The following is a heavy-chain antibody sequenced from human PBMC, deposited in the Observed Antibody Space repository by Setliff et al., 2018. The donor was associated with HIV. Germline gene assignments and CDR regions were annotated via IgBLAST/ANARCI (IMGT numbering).Heavy chain of an antibody. CDR2: IYYSGST. D-gene: IGHD3-3*01. J-gene: IGHJ4*02. CDR3: ARTIENYDDSLSPFDS. CDR1: GGSISSGAYY. V-gene: IGHV4-31*03. Sequence: PSETLSLTCTVSGGSISSGAYYWNWIRQHHQHPGKGLEWIGYIYYSGSTYYNPSLKSRVTISVDTSKNQFALKLGSVTAADTAVYYCARTIENYDDSLSPFDSWGQGTLVTVSS.